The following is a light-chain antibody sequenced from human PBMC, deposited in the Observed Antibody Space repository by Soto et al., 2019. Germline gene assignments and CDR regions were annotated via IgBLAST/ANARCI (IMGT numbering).Light chain of an antibody. CDR2: GNS. CDR3: QSYDSILSGSVV. V-gene: IGLV1-40*01. J-gene: IGLJ2*01. Sequence: QSVLTQPPSVSGAPGQRVTISCTGSSYNIGAGYDVHWYQQLPGTAPKLLIYGNSNRPSGVPDRFSGSKSGTSASLAITGLQAEDEADYYCQSYDSILSGSVVFGGGTKLTAL. CDR1: SYNIGAGYD.